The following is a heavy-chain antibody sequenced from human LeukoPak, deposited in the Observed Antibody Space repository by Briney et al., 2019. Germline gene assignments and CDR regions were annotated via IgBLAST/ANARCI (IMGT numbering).Heavy chain of an antibody. CDR3: ARGTLGYGSGSLYYYYGMDV. D-gene: IGHD3-10*01. J-gene: IGHJ6*02. CDR1: GFTFSSYG. V-gene: IGHV3-30*03. Sequence: GGSLRLSCAASGFTFSSYGMHWVRQAPGKGLEWVAVISYDGSNKYYADSVKGRFTISRDNSKNTLYLQMNSLRAEDTAVYYWARGTLGYGSGSLYYYYGMDVWGQGTTVTVSS. CDR2: ISYDGSNK.